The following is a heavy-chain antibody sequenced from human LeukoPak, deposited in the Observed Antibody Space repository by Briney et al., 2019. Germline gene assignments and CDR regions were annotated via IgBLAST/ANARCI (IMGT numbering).Heavy chain of an antibody. V-gene: IGHV3-66*02. J-gene: IGHJ4*02. D-gene: IGHD4-11*01. CDR2: IYSGGST. Sequence: GGSLRLSWAASGFTVSSNYTSWVRQAPVKGLEWVSVIYSGGSTYYADSVKGRFTISRDNSKNTLYLQMNSLRAEDTAVYYCARDNYELAYWGQGTLVTVSS. CDR1: GFTVSSNY. CDR3: ARDNYELAY.